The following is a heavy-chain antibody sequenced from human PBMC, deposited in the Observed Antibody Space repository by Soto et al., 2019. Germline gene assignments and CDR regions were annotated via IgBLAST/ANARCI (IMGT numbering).Heavy chain of an antibody. CDR1: GFTFSSYA. V-gene: IGHV3-23*01. Sequence: GGSLRLSCAASGFTFSSYAMSWVRQAPGKGLEWVSAISGSGGSTYYADSVKGRFTISRDNSKNTLYLQMNSLRAEDTAVYYCAKVWWEGYSYGYGSHFDYWGQGTLVTVSS. J-gene: IGHJ4*02. CDR2: ISGSGGST. CDR3: AKVWWEGYSYGYGSHFDY. D-gene: IGHD5-18*01.